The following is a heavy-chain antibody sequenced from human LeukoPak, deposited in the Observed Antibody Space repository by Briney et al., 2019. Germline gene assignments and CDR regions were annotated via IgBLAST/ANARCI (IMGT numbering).Heavy chain of an antibody. CDR2: LSSSSII. CDR1: GFTFSSYG. CDR3: ARGLTYYDYVWGSYRSSYFDY. V-gene: IGHV3-48*02. Sequence: GGSLRLSCAASGFTFSSYGMNWVRQAPGKGLEWVSYLSSSSIIYYADAVKGRFTISRDNAKNSLYLQMNSLRDEDTAVYYCARGLTYYDYVWGSYRSSYFDYWGQGTLVTVSS. D-gene: IGHD3-16*02. J-gene: IGHJ4*02.